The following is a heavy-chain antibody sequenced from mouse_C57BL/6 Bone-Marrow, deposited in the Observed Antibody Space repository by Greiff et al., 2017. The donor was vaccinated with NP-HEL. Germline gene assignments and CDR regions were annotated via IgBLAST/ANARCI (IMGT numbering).Heavy chain of an antibody. J-gene: IGHJ2*01. CDR2: INPGSGGT. CDR1: GYAFTNYL. D-gene: IGHD2-2*01. CDR3: AMVTTWFDY. V-gene: IGHV1-54*01. Sequence: QVQLQQSGAELVRPGTSVKVSCKASGYAFTNYLIEWVKQRPGQGLEWIGVINPGSGGTNYNEKLKGKATMTADKSSSTAYMQLSSLTSEDSAVYFCAMVTTWFDYWGQGTTLTVSS.